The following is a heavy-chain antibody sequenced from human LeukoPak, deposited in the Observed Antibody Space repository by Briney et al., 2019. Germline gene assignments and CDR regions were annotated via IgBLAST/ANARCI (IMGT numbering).Heavy chain of an antibody. D-gene: IGHD6-19*01. CDR2: INSDGSST. V-gene: IGHV3-74*01. Sequence: GGSLRLSCAASGFTFSNYWMHWVRQAQRKGLVWVSRINSDGSSTSYADSVKGRFAISRDNAKNTLYLQMNSLRAEDTAVYYCASFAYSSGWYSWGQGTLVTVSS. CDR1: GFTFSNYW. J-gene: IGHJ4*02. CDR3: ASFAYSSGWYS.